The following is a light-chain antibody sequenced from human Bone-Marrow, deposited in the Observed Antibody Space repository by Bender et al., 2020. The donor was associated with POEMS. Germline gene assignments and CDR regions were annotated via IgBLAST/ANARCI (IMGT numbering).Light chain of an antibody. V-gene: IGLV3-1*01. Sequence: LTQPASVSGSPGQSITISCSGTRNDIGSYNLVSWYQQRPGQSPVLVIYQDNKRPSGIPERFSGSNSGNTATLTVSGTQAMDEADYYCQLWDGDSDHYVFGAGTKVTVL. J-gene: IGLJ1*01. CDR2: QDN. CDR1: RNDIGSYNL. CDR3: QLWDGDSDHYV.